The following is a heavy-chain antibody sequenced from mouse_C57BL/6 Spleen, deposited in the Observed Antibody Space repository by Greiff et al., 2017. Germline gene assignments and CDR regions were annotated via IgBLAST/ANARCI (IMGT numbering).Heavy chain of an antibody. V-gene: IGHV5-6*01. Sequence: DVHLVESGGDLVKPGGSLKLSCAASGFTFSSYGMSWVRQTPDKRLEWVATISSGGSYTYYPDSVKGRFTISRDNAKNTLYLQMSSLKSEDTAMYYCASPYDYDEDYAMDYWGQGTSVTVSS. CDR1: GFTFSSYG. CDR3: ASPYDYDEDYAMDY. CDR2: ISSGGSYT. D-gene: IGHD2-4*01. J-gene: IGHJ4*01.